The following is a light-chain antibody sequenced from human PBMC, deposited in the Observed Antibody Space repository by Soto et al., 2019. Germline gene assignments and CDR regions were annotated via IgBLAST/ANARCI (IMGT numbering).Light chain of an antibody. CDR2: DVS. V-gene: IGLV2-11*01. J-gene: IGLJ1*01. CDR1: SRDVGGYNY. Sequence: QSALTQPRSVSGSPGQSVTISCTGTSRDVGGYNYVSWYQQRPGKAPKLMIYDVSKRPSGVPDRFSGSKSGNTASLTISGLQAEDEADYYCCSYAGSYSYVFGTGTKVTVL. CDR3: CSYAGSYSYV.